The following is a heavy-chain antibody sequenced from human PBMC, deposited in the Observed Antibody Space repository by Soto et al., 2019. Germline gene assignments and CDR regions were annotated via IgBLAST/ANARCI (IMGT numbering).Heavy chain of an antibody. CDR2: INPSGGST. D-gene: IGHD3-10*01. CDR1: GYTFTSYY. CDR3: ARDGLWFGESSIFDY. Sequence: ASVKVSCKASGYTFTSYYMHWVRQAPGQGLEWMGIINPSGGSTSYAQKFQGRVTMTRDTSTSTVYMELSSLRSEDTAVYYCARDGLWFGESSIFDYWGQGTLVTVSS. V-gene: IGHV1-46*03. J-gene: IGHJ4*02.